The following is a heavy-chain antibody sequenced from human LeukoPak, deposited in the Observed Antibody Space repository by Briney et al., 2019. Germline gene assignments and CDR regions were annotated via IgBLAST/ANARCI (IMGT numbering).Heavy chain of an antibody. J-gene: IGHJ4*02. CDR3: AKAQQLWYHFDY. D-gene: IGHD5-18*01. V-gene: IGHV3-21*01. CDR1: GFTFSSYS. Sequence: GALRLSCAASGFTFSSYSMNWVRQAPGKGLEWVSSISSSSSYIYYADSVKGRFTISRDNAKNSLYLQMNSLRAEDTAVYYCAKAQQLWYHFDYWGQGTLVTVSS. CDR2: ISSSSSYI.